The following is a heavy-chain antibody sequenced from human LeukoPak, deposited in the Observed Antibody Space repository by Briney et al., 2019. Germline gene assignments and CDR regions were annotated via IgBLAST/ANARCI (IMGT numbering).Heavy chain of an antibody. CDR3: VRAAGSSSWST. CDR2: VYYSGST. V-gene: IGHV4-59*01. CDR1: GGSISSYY. D-gene: IGHD6-13*01. Sequence: PSVTLSLTCTVSGGSISSYYWSWIRQPPGKGLEWIGYVYYSGSTNYNPSLKSRVYISVDTSKNQFSLKLRSVTAADTAVYYCVRAAGSSSWSTWGQGALVTVSS. J-gene: IGHJ5*02.